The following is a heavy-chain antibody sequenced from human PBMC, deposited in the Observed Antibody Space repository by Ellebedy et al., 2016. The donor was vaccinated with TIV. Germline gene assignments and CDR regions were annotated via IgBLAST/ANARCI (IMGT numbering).Heavy chain of an antibody. J-gene: IGHJ3*02. CDR1: GGSISSSNW. D-gene: IGHD6-13*01. CDR2: IYYSGST. Sequence: MPGGSLRLSCAVSGGSISSSNWWSWVRQPPGKGLEWIGSIYYSGSTYYNPSLKSRVTMSADTSKNQFSLRLSSVTAADTAVYYCARVVWQQPVSYAFDIWGQGTMVTVSS. CDR3: ARVVWQQPVSYAFDI. V-gene: IGHV4-4*02.